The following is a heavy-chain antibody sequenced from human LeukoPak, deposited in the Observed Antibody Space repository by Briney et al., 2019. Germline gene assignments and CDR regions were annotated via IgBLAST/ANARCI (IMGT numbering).Heavy chain of an antibody. CDR2: IYTSGST. D-gene: IGHD3-22*01. CDR3: ARVPPPGYYYDSSGYYYRDYYYMDV. J-gene: IGHJ6*03. CDR1: GGSISSYY. V-gene: IGHV4-4*07. Sequence: SETLSLTCTVSGGSISSYYWSWIRQPAGKGLECIGRIYTSGSTNYNPSLKSRVTMSVDTSKNQFSLKLSSVTAADTAVYYCARVPPPGYYYDSSGYYYRDYYYMDVWGRGTTVTVSS.